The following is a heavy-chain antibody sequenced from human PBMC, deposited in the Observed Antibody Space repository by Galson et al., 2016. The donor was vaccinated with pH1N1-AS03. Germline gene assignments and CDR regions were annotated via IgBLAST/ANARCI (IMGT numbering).Heavy chain of an antibody. Sequence: SVKVSCKASGYTFNLYGTSWVRQAPGQGLEWLGWISAYSGDTHYAQNFQGRVSMTTDTSTSTAYLELRSLGSDDTAVYFCARDRHPTATLDYWGQGTPVIVSS. CDR2: ISAYSGDT. CDR1: GYTFNLYG. V-gene: IGHV1-18*01. J-gene: IGHJ4*02. D-gene: IGHD1-1*01. CDR3: ARDRHPTATLDY.